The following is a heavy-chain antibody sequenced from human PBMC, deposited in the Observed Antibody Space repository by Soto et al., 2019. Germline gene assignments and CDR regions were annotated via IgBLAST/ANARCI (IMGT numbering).Heavy chain of an antibody. J-gene: IGHJ3*02. V-gene: IGHV3-64D*06. Sequence: HPGGSLRLCCSASGFTFSSYAMHWVRQAPGKGLEYVSAISSNGGSTYYADSVKGRFTISRDNSKNTLYLQMSSLRAEDTAVYYCVKPPTNIRDGYTYDAFDIWGQGTMVTVSS. CDR1: GFTFSSYA. CDR3: VKPPTNIRDGYTYDAFDI. D-gene: IGHD5-12*01. CDR2: ISSNGGST.